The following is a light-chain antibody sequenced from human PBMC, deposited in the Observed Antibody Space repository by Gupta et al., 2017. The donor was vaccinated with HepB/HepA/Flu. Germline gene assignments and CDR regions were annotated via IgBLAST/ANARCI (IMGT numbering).Light chain of an antibody. J-gene: IGLJ2*01. CDR1: RRDLSAYDS. CDR3: SSFTSTLNLVV. CDR2: DVA. Sequence: HSALTPPSSVSGSPGQSIPISCPGTRRDLSAYDSVSWYQQYPGNAPKLLIYDVAARPSGISTRCSSSKSGNTASLTISGLKTEDEAAYFCSSFTSTLNLVVFGGGTKLTVL. V-gene: IGLV2-14*03.